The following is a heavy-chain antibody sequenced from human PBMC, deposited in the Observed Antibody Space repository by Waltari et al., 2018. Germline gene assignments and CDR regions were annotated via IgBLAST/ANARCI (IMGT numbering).Heavy chain of an antibody. Sequence: EVQLVESGGGLVQPGGSLRLSCAASGFTFSSYWMSWVRQAPGKGLEWVANIKQDGSEKYYVDSVKCRFTISRDNAKNSLYLQMNSLRAEDTAVYYCARSSSYSGSYFDYWGQGTLVTVSS. CDR2: IKQDGSEK. CDR3: ARSSSYSGSYFDY. D-gene: IGHD1-26*01. J-gene: IGHJ4*02. V-gene: IGHV3-7*04. CDR1: GFTFSSYW.